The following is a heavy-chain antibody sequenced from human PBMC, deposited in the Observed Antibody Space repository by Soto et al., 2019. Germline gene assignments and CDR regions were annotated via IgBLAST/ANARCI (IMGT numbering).Heavy chain of an antibody. CDR3: ARGTPLSSREYSGYDYSWADY. Sequence: SVKVSCKASGGAFSSYTISWVRQAPGQGLEWMGRIIPILGIANYAQKFQGRVTITADKSTSTAYMELSSLRSEDTAVYYCARGTPLSSREYSGYDYSWADYWGQGTLVTVSS. CDR1: GGAFSSYT. J-gene: IGHJ4*02. CDR2: IIPILGIA. V-gene: IGHV1-69*02. D-gene: IGHD5-12*01.